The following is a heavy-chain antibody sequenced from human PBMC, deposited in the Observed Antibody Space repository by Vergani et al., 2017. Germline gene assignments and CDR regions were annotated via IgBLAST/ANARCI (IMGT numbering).Heavy chain of an antibody. CDR2: IIPIFGTA. J-gene: IGHJ4*02. V-gene: IGHV1-69*01. Sequence: QVQLVQSGAEVKKPGSSVKVSCKASGGTFSSYAISWVRQAPGQGLEWMGGIIPIFGTANYAQKVQGRVTITADESTSTAYMELSSLRSEDTAVYYCARGRTYYDFWSGYSHDYWGQGTLVTVSS. D-gene: IGHD3-3*01. CDR3: ARGRTYYDFWSGYSHDY. CDR1: GGTFSSYA.